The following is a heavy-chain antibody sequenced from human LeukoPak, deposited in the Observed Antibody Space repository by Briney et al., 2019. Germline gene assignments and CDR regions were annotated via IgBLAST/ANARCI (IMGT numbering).Heavy chain of an antibody. CDR3: ARGAAFGVANWFDP. CDR1: GLTFSNYW. V-gene: IGHV3-7*03. D-gene: IGHD3-3*01. Sequence: GSLRLSCAASGLTFSNYWMSWVRQAPGKGLEWVANIKQDGSAKYYVDSAKGRFTISRENAKASLYLQMNSLRADDTAVYYCARGAAFGVANWFDPWGQGTLVTVSS. J-gene: IGHJ5*02. CDR2: IKQDGSAK.